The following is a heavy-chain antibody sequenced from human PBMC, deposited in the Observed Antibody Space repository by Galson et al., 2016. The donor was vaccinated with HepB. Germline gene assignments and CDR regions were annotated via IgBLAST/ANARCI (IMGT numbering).Heavy chain of an antibody. CDR2: IYYRGTA. Sequence: TLSLTCLVSGGSIITTDHSWSWIRQPPGKGLEWIGYIYYRGTASYNSSLKSRLTISVDRSKNQFSLKLSSVTAADTAVYYCARGGRDDAFDIWGQGTMATVSS. J-gene: IGHJ3*02. CDR3: ARGGRDDAFDI. CDR1: GGSIITTDHS. V-gene: IGHV4-30-2*01.